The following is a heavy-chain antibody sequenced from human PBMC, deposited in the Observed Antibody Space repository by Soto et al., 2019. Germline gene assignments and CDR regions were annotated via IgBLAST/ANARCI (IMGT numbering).Heavy chain of an antibody. CDR3: ARVGDYIWGSYRSFDY. D-gene: IGHD3-16*02. CDR1: GYTFTSYA. V-gene: IGHV1-3*01. CDR2: INAGNGNT. Sequence: ASVKVSCKASGYTFTSYAMHWVRQAPGQRLEWMGWINAGNGNTKYSQKFQGRVPITRDTSASTAYMELSSLRSEDTAVYYCARVGDYIWGSYRSFDYWGQGTLVTVSS. J-gene: IGHJ4*02.